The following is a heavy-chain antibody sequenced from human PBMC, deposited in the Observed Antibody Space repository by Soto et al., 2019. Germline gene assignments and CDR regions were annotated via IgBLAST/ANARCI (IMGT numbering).Heavy chain of an antibody. J-gene: IGHJ6*02. CDR1: GYTLTELS. CDR3: ATIIRSIVVVPAAIAEYYYYGMDV. D-gene: IGHD2-2*02. V-gene: IGHV1-24*01. CDR2: FDPEDGET. Sequence: GXSVKVSCKFSGYTLTELSMHWVRQAPGKVLECMGGFDPEDGETIYAQKFQGRVTMTEDTSTDTAYMELSSLRSEDTAVYYCATIIRSIVVVPAAIAEYYYYGMDVWGQGTTVTVSS.